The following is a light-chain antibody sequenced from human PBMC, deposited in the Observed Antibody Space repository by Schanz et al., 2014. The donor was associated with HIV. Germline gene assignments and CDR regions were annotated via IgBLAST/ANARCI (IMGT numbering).Light chain of an antibody. V-gene: IGKV1-39*01. CDR3: QQSYTAPYT. Sequence: DIQMTQSPSSLSASVGDRVTITCRASQGIRNDLGWYQQKPGKAPKRLIYGASSLQSGVPSRFIGSGSGTDFTLTITSLQPGDFATYYCQQSYTAPYTFGQGTKLEIK. CDR1: QGIRND. J-gene: IGKJ2*01. CDR2: GAS.